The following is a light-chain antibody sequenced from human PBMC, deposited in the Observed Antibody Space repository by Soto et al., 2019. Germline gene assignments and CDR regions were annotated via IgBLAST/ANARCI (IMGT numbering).Light chain of an antibody. CDR3: QQYRSSPPT. CDR2: GAS. Sequence: EIVLTHSPGTLSLYPGEIATLSCRASQSVSSSYLAWYQQKPGQAPRLLIYGASSRATGIPDRFSGSGSGTDFTLTISRLEPEDFAVYYCQQYRSSPPTFGQGTKVDIK. CDR1: QSVSSSY. V-gene: IGKV3-20*01. J-gene: IGKJ1*01.